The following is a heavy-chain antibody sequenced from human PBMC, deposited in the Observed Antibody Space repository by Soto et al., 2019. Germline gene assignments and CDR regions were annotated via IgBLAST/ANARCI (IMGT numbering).Heavy chain of an antibody. V-gene: IGHV3-23*01. Sequence: PGGSLRLSCAASGFTFSSYAMSWVRQAPGKGLEWVSAISGSGGSTYYADSVKGRFTISRDNSKNTLYLKMNSLRAEDTAVYYCAKAVESLPAAIVDPWGQGTLVTVSS. CDR1: GFTFSSYA. CDR2: ISGSGGST. D-gene: IGHD2-2*01. CDR3: AKAVESLPAAIVDP. J-gene: IGHJ5*02.